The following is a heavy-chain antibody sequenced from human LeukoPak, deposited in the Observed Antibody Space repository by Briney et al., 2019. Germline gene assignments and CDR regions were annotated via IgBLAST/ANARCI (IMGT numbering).Heavy chain of an antibody. CDR2: ISGSGGST. Sequence: GGSLRLSCAASGFTFSSYAMSWVRQAPGKGLEWVSAISGSGGSTYYADSVKGRFTISRDNAKNSLYLQMNSLRAEDTALYYCARAPGQYYGLWSGDYKRSYYYYMDVWGKGTTVTVSS. V-gene: IGHV3-23*01. CDR3: ARAPGQYYGLWSGDYKRSYYYYMDV. CDR1: GFTFSSYA. J-gene: IGHJ6*03. D-gene: IGHD3-3*01.